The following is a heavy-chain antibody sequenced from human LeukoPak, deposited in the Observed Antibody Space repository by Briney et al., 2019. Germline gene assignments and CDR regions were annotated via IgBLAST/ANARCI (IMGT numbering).Heavy chain of an antibody. CDR2: INHSGST. V-gene: IGHV4-34*01. CDR1: GGSFSGYY. Sequence: SETLSLTCAVYGGSFSGYYWSWIRQPPGKGLEWIGEINHSGSTNYNPSLKSRVTISVHTSKNQFSLQLNSVTPEDTALYYCARGGLVRGTINSLIGFDIWGQGIMVTVSS. CDR3: ARGGLVRGTINSLIGFDI. D-gene: IGHD3-10*01. J-gene: IGHJ3*02.